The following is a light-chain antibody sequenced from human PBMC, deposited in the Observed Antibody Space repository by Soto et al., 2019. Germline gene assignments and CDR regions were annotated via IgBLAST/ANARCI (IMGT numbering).Light chain of an antibody. CDR1: QSVRSY. CDR3: QQRSNWPPWT. V-gene: IGKV3-11*01. CDR2: DAS. Sequence: EIVLTQSPATLSLSPGERATLSCRASQSVRSYLAWYQQKPGQAPGLLIYDASNRATGIPARFSGSGSGTDFTLTISSLEPEDFAVYYCQQRSNWPPWTFGQGTKVEIK. J-gene: IGKJ1*01.